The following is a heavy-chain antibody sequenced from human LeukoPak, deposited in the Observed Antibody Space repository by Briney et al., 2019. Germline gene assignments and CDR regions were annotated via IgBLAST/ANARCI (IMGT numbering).Heavy chain of an antibody. CDR1: GGSFSGYY. J-gene: IGHJ4*02. V-gene: IGHV4-34*01. D-gene: IGHD1-26*01. CDR3: ARSTVRDGRSGSYRTYYFDY. Sequence: SESLSLTSAVYGGSFSGYYWSWIRQPPGKGLEWVGGVNHSVSTHYNPSLKSRVTIPVVTSKNQFSLKLSSVTAADTAVYYCARSTVRDGRSGSYRTYYFDYWGQETLVSVFS. CDR2: VNHSVST.